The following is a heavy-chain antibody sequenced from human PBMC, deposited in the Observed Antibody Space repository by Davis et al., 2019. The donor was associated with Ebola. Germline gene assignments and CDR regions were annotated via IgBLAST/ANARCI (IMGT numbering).Heavy chain of an antibody. D-gene: IGHD6-13*01. J-gene: IGHJ4*02. CDR3: TKDAVNAGTDY. Sequence: PGGSLRLSCAASGFTFTTWSMNWVRQTPGKGLEWLAYINIDSTSIMYADSVKGRLTITRDNARTSVFLQMNSLRDEDTALYYCTKDAVNAGTDYWGRGTQVIVSS. CDR2: INIDSTSI. V-gene: IGHV3-48*02. CDR1: GFTFTTWS.